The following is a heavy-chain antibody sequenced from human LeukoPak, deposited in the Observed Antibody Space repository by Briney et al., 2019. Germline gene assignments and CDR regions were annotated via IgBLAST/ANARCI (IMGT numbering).Heavy chain of an antibody. J-gene: IGHJ4*02. CDR2: INWNGGST. V-gene: IGHV3-20*04. D-gene: IGHD3-10*01. CDR1: GLTFDDYG. Sequence: GGSLRLPCAASGLTFDDYGMSWVRHAPGKGLVWVSGINWNGGSTGYADSVKGRFTISRDNAKNSLYLQMNSLRAEDTALYYCARNRSYYGSALDYWGQGTLVTVSS. CDR3: ARNRSYYGSALDY.